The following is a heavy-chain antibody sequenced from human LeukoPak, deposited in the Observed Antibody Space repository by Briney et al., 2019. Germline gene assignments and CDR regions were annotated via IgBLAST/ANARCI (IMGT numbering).Heavy chain of an antibody. V-gene: IGHV1-18*01. CDR1: GYTFTSYG. CDR2: ISAYNGNT. Sequence: GASVKVSCKASGYTFTSYGISWVRQAPGQGLEWMGWISAYNGNTNYAQKLQGRVTMTTDTSTSTAYMELRSLRSDDTAVYYCARDIVVVPAAISSGDPGPGEPVFDYWGQGTLVTVSS. J-gene: IGHJ4*02. CDR3: ARDIVVVPAAISSGDPGPGEPVFDY. D-gene: IGHD2-2*01.